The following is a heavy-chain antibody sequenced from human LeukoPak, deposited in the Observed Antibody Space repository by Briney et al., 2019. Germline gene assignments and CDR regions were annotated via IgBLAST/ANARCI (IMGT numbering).Heavy chain of an antibody. J-gene: IGHJ4*02. Sequence: SVKVSCKASGGTFSSYAISWVRQAPGQGLEWMGGIIPIFGTANYAQKFQGRVTITADESTSTAYMELSSLRSEDTAVYYCARRAPNYNYDFWSGYFDYWGQGTLVTVSS. CDR1: GGTFSSYA. CDR2: IIPIFGTA. V-gene: IGHV1-69*01. CDR3: ARRAPNYNYDFWSGYFDY. D-gene: IGHD3-3*01.